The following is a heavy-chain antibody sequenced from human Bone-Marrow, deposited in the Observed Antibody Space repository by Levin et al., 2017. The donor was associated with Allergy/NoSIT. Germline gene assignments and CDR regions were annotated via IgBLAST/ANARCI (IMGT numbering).Heavy chain of an antibody. V-gene: IGHV4-31*03. J-gene: IGHJ5*02. CDR1: GDSITTGGFY. CDR2: IYHSGNT. CDR3: ARVDGRNWFDT. D-gene: IGHD5-24*01. Sequence: PSETLSLTCTVSGDSITTGGFYWSWLRQFPGTGLEFLGYIYHSGNTDYNPSLKSRLTLSVDTSKNQFSLNLRSVSAADTAVYYCARVDGRNWFDTWVQGTLVTVSS.